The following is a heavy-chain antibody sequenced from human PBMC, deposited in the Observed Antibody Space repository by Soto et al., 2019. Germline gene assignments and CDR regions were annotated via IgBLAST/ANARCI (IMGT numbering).Heavy chain of an antibody. CDR2: IGPYGNSI. CDR1: VFSFRDYF. Sequence: GGSLRISCASSVFSFRDYFMSWIRQAPGKGLEWVSYIGPYGNSIYYADSVKGRFTISRDDAKKSLYLHMNSLRAEDTSVYYCARDDYTYGAYWGQGSLVTVSS. V-gene: IGHV3-11*01. D-gene: IGHD3-3*01. J-gene: IGHJ4*02. CDR3: ARDDYTYGAY.